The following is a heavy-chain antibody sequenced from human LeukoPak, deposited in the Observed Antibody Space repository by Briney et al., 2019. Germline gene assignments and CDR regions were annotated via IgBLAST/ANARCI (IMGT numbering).Heavy chain of an antibody. CDR2: IYYSGST. CDR3: ARARSGWYGDYFDY. CDR1: GGSISSGDYY. J-gene: IGHJ4*02. Sequence: SQTLSLTCTVSGGSISSGDYYWSWIRQPLGKGLEWIGYIYYSGSTYYNPSLKSRVTISVDTSKNQFSLKLSSVTAADTAVYYCARARSGWYGDYFDYWGQGTLVTVSS. V-gene: IGHV4-30-4*08. D-gene: IGHD6-19*01.